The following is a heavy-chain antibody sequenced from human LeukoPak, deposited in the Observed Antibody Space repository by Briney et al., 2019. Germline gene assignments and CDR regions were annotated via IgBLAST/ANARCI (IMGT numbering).Heavy chain of an antibody. D-gene: IGHD3-3*01. Sequence: SETLSLTCTVSGGSISSYYWSWIRQPAGKGLEWIGRIYTRGSTNYNPSLKSRVTMSVDTSKNQFSLKLSSVTAADTAVYYCARSYYDFWSGYYTDAFDIWGQGTMVTVSS. CDR3: ARSYYDFWSGYYTDAFDI. J-gene: IGHJ3*02. V-gene: IGHV4-4*07. CDR2: IYTRGST. CDR1: GGSISSYY.